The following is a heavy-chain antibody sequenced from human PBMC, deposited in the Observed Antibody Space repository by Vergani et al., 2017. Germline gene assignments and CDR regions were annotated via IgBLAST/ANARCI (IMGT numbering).Heavy chain of an antibody. J-gene: IGHJ4*02. D-gene: IGHD1-26*01. CDR2: IYYSGST. Sequence: QLQLQESGPGLVKPSETLSLTCTVSGGSISGSSYYWGWIRQPPGKGLEWIGSIYYSGSTYYNPSLKSRVTISVDTSKNQFSLTLSSVTAADTAVYYCARHEGGSYDFDYWGQGTLVTVSS. CDR1: GGSISGSSYY. V-gene: IGHV4-39*01. CDR3: ARHEGGSYDFDY.